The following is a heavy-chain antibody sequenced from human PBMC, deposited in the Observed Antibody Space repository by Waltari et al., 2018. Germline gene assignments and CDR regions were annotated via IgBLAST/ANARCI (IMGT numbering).Heavy chain of an antibody. V-gene: IGHV4-31*03. Sequence: QVQLQESGPGLVKPSQTLSLTCTVSGGSISSGGYYWSWIRQHPGKGLEWIGYIYYSGGTHYNPSLKSRVTKAVDTSKNQFSRKLSSVTAADTAVYYCARELAYCGGDCYPHYFDYWGQGTLVTVSS. CDR1: GGSISSGGYY. CDR3: ARELAYCGGDCYPHYFDY. J-gene: IGHJ4*02. CDR2: IYYSGGT. D-gene: IGHD2-21*02.